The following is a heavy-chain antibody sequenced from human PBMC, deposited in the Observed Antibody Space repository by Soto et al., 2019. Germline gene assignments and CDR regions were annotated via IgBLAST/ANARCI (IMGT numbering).Heavy chain of an antibody. J-gene: IGHJ4*02. CDR3: AKARAQYYDFWSGYPVDY. CDR2: ISGSGGST. Sequence: GGSLRLSCEASGITFRNYMMTWVRQAPGKGLEWVSAISGSGGSTYYADSVKGRFTISRDNSKNTLYLQMNSLRAEDTAVYYCAKARAQYYDFWSGYPVDYWGQGTLVPVSS. V-gene: IGHV3-23*01. CDR1: GITFRNYM. D-gene: IGHD3-3*01.